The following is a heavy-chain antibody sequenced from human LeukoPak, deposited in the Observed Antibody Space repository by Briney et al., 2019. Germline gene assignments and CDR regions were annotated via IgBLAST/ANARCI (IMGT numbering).Heavy chain of an antibody. CDR2: IYNSGSL. V-gene: IGHV4-59*12. D-gene: IGHD6-19*01. CDR3: ARSPLTSSGWLGLDS. CDR1: GGSISGYY. Sequence: ASETLSLTCTVSGGSISGYYWSWIRQAPGKGLEWIGYIYNSGSLNYNPSLKSRVTIAVDTSENQFSLKLTSVTAADTAVYYCARSPLTSSGWLGLDSWGQGILVTVSS. J-gene: IGHJ4*02.